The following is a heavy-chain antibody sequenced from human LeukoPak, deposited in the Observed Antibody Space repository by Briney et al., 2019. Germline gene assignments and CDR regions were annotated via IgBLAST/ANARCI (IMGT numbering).Heavy chain of an antibody. CDR3: ARDNWGPDY. Sequence: QPGRSLRLSCAASGFTFSSYGMHWVRQAPGKGLEWVAVISYDGSNKYYADSVKGRFTISRDNAKNSLYLQMNSLRAEDTAVYYCARDNWGPDYWGQGILVTVSS. CDR2: ISYDGSNK. J-gene: IGHJ4*02. D-gene: IGHD7-27*01. V-gene: IGHV3-30*03. CDR1: GFTFSSYG.